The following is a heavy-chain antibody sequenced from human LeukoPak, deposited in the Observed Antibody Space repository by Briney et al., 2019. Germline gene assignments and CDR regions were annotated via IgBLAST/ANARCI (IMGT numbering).Heavy chain of an antibody. CDR1: GFTFSSYA. CDR2: ISDSGGST. D-gene: IGHD3-10*01. Sequence: AGSLRLSCAASGFTFSSYALRWVRQAPGKGREGGFAISDSGGSTYYADSVKGRFTISTDTSKNTLYLQMNSLRAEDTAVYYCRIYYYGSGSYFEEFFDYWGEGNLVTVSS. V-gene: IGHV3-23*01. CDR3: RIYYYGSGSYFEEFFDY. J-gene: IGHJ4*02.